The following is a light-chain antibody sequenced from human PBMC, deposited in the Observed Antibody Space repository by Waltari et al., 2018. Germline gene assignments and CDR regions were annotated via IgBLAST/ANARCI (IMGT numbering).Light chain of an antibody. CDR2: GKN. V-gene: IGLV3-19*01. J-gene: IGLJ2*01. CDR1: SLRSYY. CDR3: NSRGSSGNVV. Sequence: SSELTQDPAVSVALGQTVRITCQGDSLRSYYASWYQQKPGQAPVLVIYGKNNRPSGIPDRFSGDSSGNTASLTITGAQAEDEADYYCNSRGSSGNVVFGGGTKLTVL.